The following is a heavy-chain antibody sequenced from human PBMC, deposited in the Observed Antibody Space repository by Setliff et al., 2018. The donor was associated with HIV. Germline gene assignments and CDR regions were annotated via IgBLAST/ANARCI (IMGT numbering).Heavy chain of an antibody. CDR1: GYTFTTYS. CDR3: AKDFFRWAVAGPNYFDS. CDR2: VSAYNGHT. J-gene: IGHJ4*02. Sequence: ASVKVSCKASGYTFTTYSITWVRQAPGQGLEWMGWVSAYNGHTNLAQKFQGRVTMTTDTSSNTAYMEMRNLRSDDTAIYYCAKDFFRWAVAGPNYFDSWGQGTLVTVSS. V-gene: IGHV1-18*04. D-gene: IGHD3-3*01.